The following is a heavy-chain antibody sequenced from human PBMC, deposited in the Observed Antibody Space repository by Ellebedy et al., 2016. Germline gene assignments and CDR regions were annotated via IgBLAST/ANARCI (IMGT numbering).Heavy chain of an antibody. V-gene: IGHV4-39*07. Sequence: SETLSLTCTVSGGSISSSNNYWAWIRQPPGKGLEWIGNIYYSGSTYYSPSLKSRVTMSVDTSKNQFSLKLSSVTAADTAVYYCARDLRVLTPYFDLWGRGTLVTVSS. CDR3: ARDLRVLTPYFDL. D-gene: IGHD2-15*01. CDR2: IYYSGST. J-gene: IGHJ2*01. CDR1: GGSISSSNNY.